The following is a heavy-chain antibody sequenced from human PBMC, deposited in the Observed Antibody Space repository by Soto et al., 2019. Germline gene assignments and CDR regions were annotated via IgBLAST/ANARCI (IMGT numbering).Heavy chain of an antibody. D-gene: IGHD3-22*01. Sequence: PSETLSLTCTVSGGSISSGDYYWSWIRQPPGKGLEWIGYIYYSGSTYYNPSLKSRVTISVDTSKNQFSLKLSSVTAADTAVYYCARTDYDSSGYYDYFDYWGQGTLVTVSS. CDR3: ARTDYDSSGYYDYFDY. CDR1: GGSISSGDYY. CDR2: IYYSGST. V-gene: IGHV4-30-4*01. J-gene: IGHJ4*02.